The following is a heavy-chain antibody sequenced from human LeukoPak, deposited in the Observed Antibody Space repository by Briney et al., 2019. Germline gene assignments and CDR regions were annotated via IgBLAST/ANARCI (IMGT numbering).Heavy chain of an antibody. J-gene: IGHJ4*02. CDR3: ARVTGYMIEDYFDY. V-gene: IGHV4-59*01. CDR1: GGSISSYY. D-gene: IGHD3-22*01. Sequence: SETLSLTCTVSGGSISSYYWSWIRQPPGKGLEWIGYIYYSGSTNYNPSLKSRVTISVDTSKNQFSLRLSSVTAADTAVYYCARVTGYMIEDYFDYWGQGTLVTVSS. CDR2: IYYSGST.